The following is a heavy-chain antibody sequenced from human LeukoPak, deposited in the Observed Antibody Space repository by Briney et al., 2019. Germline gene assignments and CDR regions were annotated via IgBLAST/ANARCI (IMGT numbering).Heavy chain of an antibody. V-gene: IGHV3-23*01. D-gene: IGHD6-25*01. CDR3: ARGTGYNTGRSVDY. CDR1: GFTFSSYS. Sequence: GGSLRLSCAASGFTFSSYSMTWVRQAPGKGLEWVSVISGSGGSTYYADSVKGRFNISRDNSKNTLYLEVNSLRAEDTAVYYCARGTGYNTGRSVDYWGQGTLVTVSS. CDR2: ISGSGGST. J-gene: IGHJ4*02.